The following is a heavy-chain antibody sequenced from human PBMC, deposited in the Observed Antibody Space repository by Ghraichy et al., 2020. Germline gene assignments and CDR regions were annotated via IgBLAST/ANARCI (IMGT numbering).Heavy chain of an antibody. D-gene: IGHD2-8*01. CDR2: ISYDGSNK. CDR1: GFTFSSYG. J-gene: IGHJ4*02. CDR3: AKADNGYCTNGVCLIGY. V-gene: IGHV3-30*18. Sequence: GGSLRLSCAASGFTFSSYGMHWVRQAPGKGLEWVAVISYDGSNKYYADSVKGRFTISRDNSKNTLYLQMNSLRAEDTAVYYCAKADNGYCTNGVCLIGYWGQGTLVTVSS.